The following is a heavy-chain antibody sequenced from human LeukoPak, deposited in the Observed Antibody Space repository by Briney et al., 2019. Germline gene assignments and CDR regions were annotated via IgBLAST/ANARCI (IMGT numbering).Heavy chain of an antibody. J-gene: IGHJ4*02. D-gene: IGHD5-12*01. CDR1: GFTFSSYA. Sequence: PGGSLRLSCAASGFTFSSYAMSWVRQAPGKGLEWVSSISGSGGSTYYADSVKGRFTISRDNSKNTLYLQMNSLRAEDTAVYYCAKEPRRDIVATTGDYWGQGTLVTVSS. CDR3: AKEPRRDIVATTGDY. V-gene: IGHV3-23*01. CDR2: ISGSGGST.